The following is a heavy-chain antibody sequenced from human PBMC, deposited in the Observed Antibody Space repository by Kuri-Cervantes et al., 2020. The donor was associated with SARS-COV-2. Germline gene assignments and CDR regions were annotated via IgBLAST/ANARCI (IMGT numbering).Heavy chain of an antibody. CDR2: LSK. Sequence: GESLKISCAASGFTFSSYGVHWVRQAPGKGLEWVAVLSKNYADSVKGRFTISRGNSKNTLWLQMNSLRAEDTAVYYCTRVRYSYGQRDAFDIWGQGTMVTVSS. D-gene: IGHD5-18*01. V-gene: IGHV3-30*14. CDR1: GFTFSSYG. J-gene: IGHJ3*02. CDR3: TRVRYSYGQRDAFDI.